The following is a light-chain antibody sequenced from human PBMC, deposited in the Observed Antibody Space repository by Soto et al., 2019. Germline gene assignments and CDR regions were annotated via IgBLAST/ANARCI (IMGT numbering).Light chain of an antibody. CDR3: LQHDSYPLT. V-gene: IGKV1-17*03. CDR2: AAY. CDR1: QGIVNY. J-gene: IGKJ4*01. Sequence: DIQMTQSPSAMSASVGDRVTITCRASQGIVNYFAWFQQKPGKVPKLLIYAAYSLQSGVPSRFSGSVSGTEFTLTISSLQPEDFATYYCLQHDSYPLTFGGGTKVEIK.